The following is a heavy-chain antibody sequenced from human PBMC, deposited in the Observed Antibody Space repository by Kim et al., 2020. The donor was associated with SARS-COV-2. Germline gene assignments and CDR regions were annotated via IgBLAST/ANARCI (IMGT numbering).Heavy chain of an antibody. V-gene: IGHV3-23*01. D-gene: IGHD1-26*01. CDR3: AKRLVGSTNYYFDY. Sequence: DSVKGRLTISRDNSKNMLYLQMNSLRAEDTAVYYCAKRLVGSTNYYFDYWGQGTLVTVSS. J-gene: IGHJ4*02.